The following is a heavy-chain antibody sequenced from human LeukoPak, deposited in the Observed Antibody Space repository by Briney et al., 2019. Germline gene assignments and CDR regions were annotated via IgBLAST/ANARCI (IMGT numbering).Heavy chain of an antibody. CDR1: GFTFSSYW. Sequence: GGSLRPSCAASGFTFSSYWMSWVRQAPGKGLEWVANIKQDGSEKYYVDSVKGRFTISRDNAKNSLYLQMNSLRAEDTAVYYCARVLIAARPGEFRYYGMDVWGQGTTVTVSS. CDR3: ARVLIAARPGEFRYYGMDV. V-gene: IGHV3-7*01. CDR2: IKQDGSEK. J-gene: IGHJ6*02. D-gene: IGHD6-6*01.